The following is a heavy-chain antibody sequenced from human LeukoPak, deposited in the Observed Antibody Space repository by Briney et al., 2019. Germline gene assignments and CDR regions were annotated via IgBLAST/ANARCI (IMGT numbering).Heavy chain of an antibody. Sequence: GGSLRLSCAASGFTFSNYWMSWVRQAPGKGLEWLANIKQDGSAIYYLDSVKGRFTISRDNAKNSLYLQMNSLRVDDTAVYYCARKGLGDYWGQETLVTVSS. J-gene: IGHJ4*02. CDR1: GFTFSNYW. CDR3: ARKGLGDY. D-gene: IGHD3/OR15-3a*01. V-gene: IGHV3-7*01. CDR2: IKQDGSAI.